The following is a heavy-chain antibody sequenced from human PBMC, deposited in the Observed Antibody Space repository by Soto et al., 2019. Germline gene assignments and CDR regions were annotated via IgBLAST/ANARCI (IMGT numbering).Heavy chain of an antibody. CDR3: ACYRAAYYYYGMDV. CDR1: GFTFSSYA. Sequence: EVQLLESGGGLVQPGGSLRLSCAASGFTFSSYAMSWVRQAPGKGLEWVSAISASGGSTYYADSVKGRFTISRDNSKNTLYLQMNSLRAEDTAVYYCACYRAAYYYYGMDVLGQGTTVTVSS. V-gene: IGHV3-23*01. CDR2: ISASGGST. D-gene: IGHD2-2*01. J-gene: IGHJ6*02.